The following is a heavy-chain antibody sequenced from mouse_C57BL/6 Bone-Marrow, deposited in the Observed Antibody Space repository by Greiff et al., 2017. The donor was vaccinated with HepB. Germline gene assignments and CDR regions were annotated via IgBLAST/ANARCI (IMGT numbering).Heavy chain of an antibody. J-gene: IGHJ1*03. CDR3: ARWGLGVTRYWYFDV. Sequence: EVKLLESGPVLVKPGASVKMSCKASGYTFTDYYMNWVKQSHGKSLEWIGVINPYNGGTSYNQKFKGKATLTVDKSSSTAYMELNSLTSEDSAVYYCARWGLGVTRYWYFDVWGTGTTVTVSS. D-gene: IGHD2-2*01. CDR1: GYTFTDYY. CDR2: INPYNGGT. V-gene: IGHV1-19*01.